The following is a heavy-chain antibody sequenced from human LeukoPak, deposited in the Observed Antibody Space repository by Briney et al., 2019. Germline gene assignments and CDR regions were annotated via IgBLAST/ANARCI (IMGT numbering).Heavy chain of an antibody. J-gene: IGHJ5*02. V-gene: IGHV1-18*01. D-gene: IGHD6-13*01. CDR3: ARDIAAAGTFDWFDP. CDR1: GYTFISYG. Sequence: ASVKVSCKASGYTFISYGISWVRQAPGQGLEWTGWISGYNGNTNYAQNLQGRVTMTTDTSTSTAYMELRSLRSEDTAVYYCARDIAAAGTFDWFDPWGQGTLVTVSS. CDR2: ISGYNGNT.